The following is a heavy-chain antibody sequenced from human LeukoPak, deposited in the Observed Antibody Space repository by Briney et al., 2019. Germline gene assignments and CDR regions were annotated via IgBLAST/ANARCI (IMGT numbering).Heavy chain of an antibody. J-gene: IGHJ3*02. Sequence: PGGSLRLSCAASGFTFSSYWMSWVRQAPGKGLEWVANINEDGTKKYYVDSVKGRFTISRDSAKNSLYLQMNSLRAEDTAVYYCARADAYLMAFDIWGQGTMVTVSS. CDR1: GFTFSSYW. CDR3: ARADAYLMAFDI. V-gene: IGHV3-7*01. CDR2: INEDGTKK.